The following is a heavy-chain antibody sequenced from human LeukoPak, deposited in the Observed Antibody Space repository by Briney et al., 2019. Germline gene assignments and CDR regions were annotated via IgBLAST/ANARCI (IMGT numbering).Heavy chain of an antibody. CDR1: GVSISSYY. Sequence: SETLSLTCTVSGVSISSYYWSWIRQPPGKGLEWIGNIYYSGSTKYNPSLKSRVTISVDTSKNHFSLKLSSVTAADTAVYYCARHGNYYDSSGYNYYFDYWGQGTLGSVSS. CDR2: IYYSGST. J-gene: IGHJ4*02. D-gene: IGHD3-22*01. V-gene: IGHV4-59*08. CDR3: ARHGNYYDSSGYNYYFDY.